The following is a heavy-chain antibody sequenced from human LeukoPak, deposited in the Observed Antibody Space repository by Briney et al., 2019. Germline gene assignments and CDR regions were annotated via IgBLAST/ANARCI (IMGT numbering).Heavy chain of an antibody. V-gene: IGHV1-2*02. J-gene: IGHJ3*02. CDR3: ARPQGPADAFDI. CDR2: MNPNSRGT. Sequence: ASVKVSCKASGYTFTGYHIHWVRQAPGQGLEWMGWMNPNSRGTSHAQKFQGRVTMTSDTSISTAYMELSRLRSDDTAVYYCARPQGPADAFDIWGQGTMVSVSS. CDR1: GYTFTGYH.